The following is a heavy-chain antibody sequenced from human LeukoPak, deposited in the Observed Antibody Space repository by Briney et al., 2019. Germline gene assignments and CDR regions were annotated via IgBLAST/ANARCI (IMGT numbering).Heavy chain of an antibody. J-gene: IGHJ4*02. V-gene: IGHV4-39*01. CDR2: IHHSGGT. CDR1: GVSISSAPNY. Sequence: SETLSLTCTVSGVSISSAPNYWDWIRQPPGKGLEWIGEIHHSGGTYYNPSLKSRVTISLDTSKNQFSLNLTSVTAADTAVYYCARRRLFGNSWPFDSWGQGTLVIDSS. D-gene: IGHD6-13*01. CDR3: ARRRLFGNSWPFDS.